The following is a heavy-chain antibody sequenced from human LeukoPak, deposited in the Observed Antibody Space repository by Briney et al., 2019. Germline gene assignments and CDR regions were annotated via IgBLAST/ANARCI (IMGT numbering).Heavy chain of an antibody. Sequence: SGGSLRLSCAASGFTFSSYAMSWVRQAPGKGLEWVSAISGSGGSTYYADSVKGRFTISRDNSKNTLYLQMNSLRAEDTAVYYCAKDGRKTRYYFDYWGQGTLVTVSS. CDR3: AKDGRKTRYYFDY. V-gene: IGHV3-23*01. J-gene: IGHJ4*02. CDR2: ISGSGGST. D-gene: IGHD1-26*01. CDR1: GFTFSSYA.